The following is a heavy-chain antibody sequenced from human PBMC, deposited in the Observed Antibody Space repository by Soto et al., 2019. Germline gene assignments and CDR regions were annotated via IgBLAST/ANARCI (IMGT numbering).Heavy chain of an antibody. V-gene: IGHV4-59*01. CDR2: IYYSGST. CDR3: ARNPNRGIYSSSWYRHWFDP. CDR1: GGSISSYY. D-gene: IGHD6-13*01. Sequence: PSETLSLTCTVSGGSISSYYWSWIRQPPGKGLEWIGYIYYSGSTNYNPSLKSRVTISVDTSKNQFSLKLSSVTAADTAVYYCARNPNRGIYSSSWYRHWFDPWGQGTLVTVSS. J-gene: IGHJ5*02.